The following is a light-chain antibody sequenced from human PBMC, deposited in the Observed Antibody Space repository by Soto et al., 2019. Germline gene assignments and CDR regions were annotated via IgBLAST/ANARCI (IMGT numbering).Light chain of an antibody. CDR3: QQLNSYPFLT. V-gene: IGKV1-9*01. CDR1: QGISSY. J-gene: IGKJ4*01. Sequence: DIQLTQSPSFLSASVGDRVTITCRASQGISSYLAWYQQKPGKAPKLLIYAASTLQSGVPSRFSGSGSGTEFTLTIISLQPEDFATYYCQQLNSYPFLTFGGGTKVAIK. CDR2: AAS.